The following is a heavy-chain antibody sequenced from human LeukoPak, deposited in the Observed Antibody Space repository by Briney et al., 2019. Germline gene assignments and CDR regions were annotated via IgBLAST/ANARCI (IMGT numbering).Heavy chain of an antibody. D-gene: IGHD3-3*01. Sequence: SQTLSLTCAVYGGSVSGYYWSWIRQPPGKGLEWIGEINHSGSTNYNPSLKSRVTISVDTSKNQFSLKLSSVTAADTAVYYCAREYDFWSGYLDYWGQGTLVTVSS. CDR3: AREYDFWSGYLDY. CDR1: GGSVSGYY. V-gene: IGHV4-34*01. CDR2: INHSGST. J-gene: IGHJ4*02.